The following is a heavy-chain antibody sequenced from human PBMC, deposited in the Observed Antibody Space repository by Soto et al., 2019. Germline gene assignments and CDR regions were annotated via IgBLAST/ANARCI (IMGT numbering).Heavy chain of an antibody. Sequence: QVPLVQSGAEVKKPGSSVKVSCRSSGGTFNNFAISWLRQAPGQGFEWMGGLIPLFGSAHYAQKFQGRVTITAHESTGTAYMELSSLTSEDTAVYYCARRYNTAATPVLATDWCDPWGQGTLVTVSS. V-gene: IGHV1-69*01. CDR2: LIPLFGSA. D-gene: IGHD1-1*01. CDR3: ARRYNTAATPVLATDWCDP. J-gene: IGHJ5*02. CDR1: GGTFNNFA.